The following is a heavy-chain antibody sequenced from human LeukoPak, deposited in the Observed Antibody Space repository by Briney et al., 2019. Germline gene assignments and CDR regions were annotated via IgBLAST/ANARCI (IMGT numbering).Heavy chain of an antibody. V-gene: IGHV3-30*18. CDR3: AKAPIAVAGTYYFDY. J-gene: IGHJ4*02. CDR2: ISYDGSNK. D-gene: IGHD6-19*01. Sequence: SGGSLRLSCAASGFTLSSYGMHWVRQAPGKGLEWVAVISYDGSNKYYADSVKGRFTISRDNSKNTLYLQMNSLRAEDTAVYYCAKAPIAVAGTYYFDYWGQGTLVTVSS. CDR1: GFTLSSYG.